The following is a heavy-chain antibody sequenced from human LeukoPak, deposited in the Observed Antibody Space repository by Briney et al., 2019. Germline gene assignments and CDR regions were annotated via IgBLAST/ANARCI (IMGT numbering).Heavy chain of an antibody. CDR1: GFTFSSYW. V-gene: IGHV3-7*01. D-gene: IGHD3-22*01. CDR3: ARDTTYYYDSSGYYRY. Sequence: GGSLRLSCAASGFTFSSYWMSWVRQAPGKGLEWVANIKQDGSEKYYVDSVKGRFTISRDNAKNSLYLQMNSLRAEDTAVYYCARDTTYYYDSSGYYRYWGQGTLVTVSS. CDR2: IKQDGSEK. J-gene: IGHJ4*02.